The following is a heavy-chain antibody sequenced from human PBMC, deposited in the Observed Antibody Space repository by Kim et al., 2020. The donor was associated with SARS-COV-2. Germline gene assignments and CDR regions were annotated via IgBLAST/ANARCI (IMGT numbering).Heavy chain of an antibody. CDR2: MYYSGRT. J-gene: IGHJ4*01. Sequence: SETLSLTCTVSGGSISSGRYYWGWVRQPPGKGLEWIATMYYSGRTYYNPSLESRVTLSVDTSKNGVSLKLTSVTAADTAVYDCARQTSLGFGDDNDCWG. V-gene: IGHV4-39*01. CDR3: ARQTSLGFGDDNDC. D-gene: IGHD3-10*01. CDR1: GGSISSGRYY.